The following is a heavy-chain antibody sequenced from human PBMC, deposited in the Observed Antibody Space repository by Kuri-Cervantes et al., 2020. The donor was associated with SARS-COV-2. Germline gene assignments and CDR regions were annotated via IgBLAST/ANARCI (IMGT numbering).Heavy chain of an antibody. CDR2: IYYSGST. Sequence: SETLSLTCTVSGGSISSSSYYWGWIRQPPGKGLEWIGSIYYSGSTYYNPSLKSRVTISVDTSKNQFPLKLSSVTAADTAVYYCATHYDFWSAFDYWGQGTLVTVSS. J-gene: IGHJ4*02. CDR1: GGSISSSSYY. V-gene: IGHV4-39*01. D-gene: IGHD3-3*01. CDR3: ATHYDFWSAFDY.